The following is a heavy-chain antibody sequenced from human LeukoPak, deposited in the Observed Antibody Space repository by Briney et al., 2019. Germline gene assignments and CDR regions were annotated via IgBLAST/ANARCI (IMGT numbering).Heavy chain of an antibody. CDR1: GGTFSSYA. D-gene: IGHD6-19*01. Sequence: SVKVSCKASGGTFSSYAISWVRQAPGQGLEWMGGIIPIFGTANYAQKFQGRVTITAVESTSTAYMELSSLRSEDTAVYYCARDPSRAVAGTFFDYWGQGTLVTVSS. J-gene: IGHJ4*02. CDR2: IIPIFGTA. V-gene: IGHV1-69*13. CDR3: ARDPSRAVAGTFFDY.